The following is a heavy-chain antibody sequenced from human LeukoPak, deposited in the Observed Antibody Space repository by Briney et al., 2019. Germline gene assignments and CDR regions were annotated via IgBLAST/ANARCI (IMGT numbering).Heavy chain of an antibody. D-gene: IGHD2-2*01. V-gene: IGHV4-39*01. CDR1: GGSISSSSYY. CDR2: IYYSGST. CDR3: WVVPYRQVFDY. Sequence: PSETLSLTCTVSGGSISSSSYYWGWIRQPPGKGLEWIGSIYYSGSTYYNPSLKSRVTISVDTSKNQFSLKLSSVTAAHTAVYYCWVVPYRQVFDYWGQGTLVTVSS. J-gene: IGHJ4*02.